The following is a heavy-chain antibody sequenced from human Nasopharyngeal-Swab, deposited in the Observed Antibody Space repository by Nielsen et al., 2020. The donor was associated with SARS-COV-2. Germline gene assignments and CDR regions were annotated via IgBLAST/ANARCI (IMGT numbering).Heavy chain of an antibody. CDR3: ARDIEEWLVVPSLSFDF. CDR2: ISFDGTNK. V-gene: IGHV3-30*09. Sequence: GGSLRLSCAASGFVFHSFAMHWVRQSPGKGPEWVSLISFDGTNKYYAGSVRGRFAISRDTSKDTLYLQMNNLRADDTAVYYCARDIEEWLVVPSLSFDFWGQGTLVTVSS. D-gene: IGHD3-3*01. CDR1: GFVFHSFA. J-gene: IGHJ4*02.